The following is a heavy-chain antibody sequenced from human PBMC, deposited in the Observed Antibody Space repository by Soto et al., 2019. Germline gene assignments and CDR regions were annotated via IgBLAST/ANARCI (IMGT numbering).Heavy chain of an antibody. CDR1: GFTFSSYS. CDR3: ARDRVVATSLAAFDY. Sequence: EVQLVESGGGLVQPGGSLRLSCAASGFTFSSYSMNWVRQAPGKGLEWVSYISSSSTIYYADSVKGRFTISRDNAKNSLYLQMNSLRDEDTAVYYCARDRVVATSLAAFDYWGQGTLVTVSS. V-gene: IGHV3-48*02. D-gene: IGHD5-12*01. J-gene: IGHJ4*02. CDR2: ISSSSTI.